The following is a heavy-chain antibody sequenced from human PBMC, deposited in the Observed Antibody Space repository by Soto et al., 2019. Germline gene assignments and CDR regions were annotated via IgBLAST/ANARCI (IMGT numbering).Heavy chain of an antibody. D-gene: IGHD3-22*01. CDR1: GYTFTSYA. Sequence: ASVKVSCKASGYTFTSYAMHWVRQAPGQRLEWMGWINAGNGNTKYSQKFQGRVTITRDTSASTAYMELSSLRSEDTAVYYCARDQRNDSSGYNWFDPWGQGTLVTVSS. J-gene: IGHJ5*02. V-gene: IGHV1-3*01. CDR2: INAGNGNT. CDR3: ARDQRNDSSGYNWFDP.